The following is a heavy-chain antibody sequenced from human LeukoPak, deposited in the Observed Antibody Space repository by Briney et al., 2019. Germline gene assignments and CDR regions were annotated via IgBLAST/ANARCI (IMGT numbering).Heavy chain of an antibody. CDR3: ARRAYGQLDY. J-gene: IGHJ4*02. CDR2: IYYSGST. V-gene: IGHV4-59*01. Sequence: SETLSLTCTVSGGSLSSYYWSWIRQPPGKGLEWFGYIYYSGSTNYNPSLKSRVTISVDTSKNQFSLKLSSVTAADTAVYYCARRAYGQLDYWGQGTLVTVSS. D-gene: IGHD3-16*01. CDR1: GGSLSSYY.